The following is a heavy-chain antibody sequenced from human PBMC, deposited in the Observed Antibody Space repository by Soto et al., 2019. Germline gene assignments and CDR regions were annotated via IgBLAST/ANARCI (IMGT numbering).Heavy chain of an antibody. CDR1: GFTFSFYT. CDR2: ISRGGSTI. V-gene: IGHV3-48*01. CDR3: VREGGDLRGSGVFDY. J-gene: IGHJ4*02. Sequence: EPQLVESGGGLVQPGGSLRLSCAASGFTFSFYTMNWVRQTPGKGLEWLAYISRGGSTIYYADSVKGRFTVSTDNANNSLSLQMNSLRREDTDVYYCVREGGDLRGSGVFDYWGQGTMVTVSS. D-gene: IGHD6-19*01.